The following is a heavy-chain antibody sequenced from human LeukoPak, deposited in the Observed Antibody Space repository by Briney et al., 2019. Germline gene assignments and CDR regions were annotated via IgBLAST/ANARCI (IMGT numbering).Heavy chain of an antibody. CDR2: IFYSGST. Sequence: SETLSLTCTVSAGSINTTNYYWGWIRQPPGKGLEWIGSIFYSGSTYYNPSLKSRVTISVDTSKNQFSLKLSSVTAADTAVYYCARHPSAYYFDYWGQGTLVTVSS. CDR3: ARHPSAYYFDY. J-gene: IGHJ4*02. D-gene: IGHD6-25*01. CDR1: AGSINTTNYY. V-gene: IGHV4-39*01.